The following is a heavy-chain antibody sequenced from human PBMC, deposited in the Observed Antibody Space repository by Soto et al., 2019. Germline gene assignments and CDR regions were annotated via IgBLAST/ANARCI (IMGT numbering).Heavy chain of an antibody. CDR1: GFTFSSYA. CDR3: AKDLGIRGGGWFDP. D-gene: IGHD3-16*01. J-gene: IGHJ5*02. V-gene: IGHV3-23*01. CDR2: ISGRGSNT. Sequence: EVQLLESGGGLVQPGGSLRLSCAASGFTFSSYAMNWVRQAPGMGLEWVSTISGRGSNTYYADSVKGRFTISRDNSKNTMYPQMNSLRAEDTAVYYFAKDLGIRGGGWFDPWGQGTLVTVSS.